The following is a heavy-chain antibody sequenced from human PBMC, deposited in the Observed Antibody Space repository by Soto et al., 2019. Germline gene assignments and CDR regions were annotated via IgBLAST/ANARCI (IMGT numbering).Heavy chain of an antibody. V-gene: IGHV3-11*01. Sequence: GGALRGSCADPGFTFIDYYMIWIRQAPGKGLEWVSYITSSGSSIYYADSVKGRFTISRDNAKNSLYLQMNSLRAEDTAVYYCARDKGQLVPADGYWGQGTLVTVSS. D-gene: IGHD6-6*01. CDR2: ITSSGSSI. CDR3: ARDKGQLVPADGY. J-gene: IGHJ4*02. CDR1: GFTFIDYY.